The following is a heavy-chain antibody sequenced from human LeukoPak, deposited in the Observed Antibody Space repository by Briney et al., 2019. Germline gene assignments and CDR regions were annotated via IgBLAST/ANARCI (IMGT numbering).Heavy chain of an antibody. Sequence: GGSLRLSCAASGFTFSSYAMSWVRQALGTGLEWVSVISGSGGSTVHADSVKGRFTISRDNSKNTLYLQMNSLRAEDTAVYYCAKDMDVSIYGYNFDYWGQGTLVTVSS. CDR2: ISGSGGST. CDR3: AKDMDVSIYGYNFDY. D-gene: IGHD5-24*01. V-gene: IGHV3-23*01. J-gene: IGHJ4*02. CDR1: GFTFSSYA.